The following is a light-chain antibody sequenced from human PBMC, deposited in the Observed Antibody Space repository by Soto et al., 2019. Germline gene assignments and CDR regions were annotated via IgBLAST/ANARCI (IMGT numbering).Light chain of an antibody. CDR2: AVR. CDR3: FSYTANDNWV. CDR1: NSDVGRYNP. Sequence: QSALTQPHSVSGSPGQSVTISCTGTNSDVGRYNPVSWYQQLPGKAPQLIISAVRQRPSGVPDRFSGSKSGNTASLTISGLQTDDEADYFCFSYTANDNWVFGGGTKVTVL. V-gene: IGLV2-11*01. J-gene: IGLJ3*02.